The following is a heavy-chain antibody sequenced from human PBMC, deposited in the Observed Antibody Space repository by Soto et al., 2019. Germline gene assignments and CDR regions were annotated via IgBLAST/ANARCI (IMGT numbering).Heavy chain of an antibody. CDR2: IQSKADGGTA. J-gene: IGHJ2*01. D-gene: IGHD3-10*01. CDR3: VRILQYFGAPRAYFDL. V-gene: IGHV3-15*01. CDR1: GFNFHDFW. Sequence: PGVSPGLSFAAPGFNFHDFWMSWVRQTPGKGLEWVGRIQSKADGGTAEYGTPLKGRATISRDDSTNTLDLLMNNLKTEDTGVYFCVRILQYFGAPRAYFDLWGRGTLVTVSS.